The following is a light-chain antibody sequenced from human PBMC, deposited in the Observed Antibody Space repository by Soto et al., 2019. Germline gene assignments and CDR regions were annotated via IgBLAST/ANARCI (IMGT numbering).Light chain of an antibody. CDR2: GNS. Sequence: QSVLTQPPSVSGAPGQRDTISCTGSSSNIGAGYDVHWYQQLPGTAPKLLIYGNSNRPSGVPDRFSGSKSGTSASLAITGLQAEDEADYYCQSYDSSLSGFWVFGGGTQLTVL. CDR1: SSNIGAGYD. V-gene: IGLV1-40*01. CDR3: QSYDSSLSGFWV. J-gene: IGLJ3*02.